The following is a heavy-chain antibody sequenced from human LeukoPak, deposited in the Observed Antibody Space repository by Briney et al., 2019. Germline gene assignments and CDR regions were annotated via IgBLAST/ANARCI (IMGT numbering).Heavy chain of an antibody. CDR1: GGSFSGYY. CDR2: IYYSGST. Sequence: SETLSLTCAVYGGSFSGYYWSWIRQPPGKGLEWIGYIYYSGSTNYNPSLKSRVTIPVDTSKNQFSLKLSSVTAADTAVYYCARGGTHRGYYDSSGYYAVFDYWGQGTLVTVSS. CDR3: ARGGTHRGYYDSSGYYAVFDY. D-gene: IGHD3-22*01. V-gene: IGHV4-59*01. J-gene: IGHJ4*02.